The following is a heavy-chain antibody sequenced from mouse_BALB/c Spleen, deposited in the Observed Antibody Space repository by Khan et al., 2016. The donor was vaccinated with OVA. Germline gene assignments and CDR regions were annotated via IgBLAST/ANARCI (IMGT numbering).Heavy chain of an antibody. Sequence: LVKTGASVKISCKTSGYSFTGYYMHWVKQSHGKSLEWIGYISCYNGATTYNQKFKGKATFTVDTSSSTAYMQFNSLTSEDSAVYYCARSHLLWLYAMDYWGQGPPSPSPQ. CDR3: ARSHLLWLYAMDY. J-gene: IGHJ4*01. D-gene: IGHD2-2*01. CDR1: GYSFTGYY. CDR2: ISCYNGAT. V-gene: IGHV1S34*01.